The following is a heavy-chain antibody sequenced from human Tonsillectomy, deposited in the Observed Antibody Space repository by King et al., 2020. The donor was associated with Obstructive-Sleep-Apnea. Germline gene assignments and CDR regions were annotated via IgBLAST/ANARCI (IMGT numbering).Heavy chain of an antibody. CDR3: ARVRGGGGMDV. J-gene: IGHJ6*02. V-gene: IGHV3-7*03. D-gene: IGHD3-16*01. CDR1: GFTFSSYW. CDR2: IKKDGSEK. Sequence: VQLVESGGGLVQPGGSLRLSCAASGFTFSSYWMSWVRQAPGKGLEWVANIKKDGSEKYYLDSVKGRFTISRDNAKNSLYLQMNSLRAEDTAVYYCARVRGGGGMDVWGQGTTVTVSS.